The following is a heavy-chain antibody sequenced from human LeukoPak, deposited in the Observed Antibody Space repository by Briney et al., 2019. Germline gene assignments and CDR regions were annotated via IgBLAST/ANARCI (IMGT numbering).Heavy chain of an antibody. CDR3: ARGHIVGAAFDY. J-gene: IGHJ4*02. CDR1: GFTFSSYG. D-gene: IGHD1-26*01. Sequence: TGGSLRLSCAASGFTFSSYGMHWVRQAPGEGLEWVAVISYAGSVQYYADSVKGRFTISRDNSKNTLYLQMNSLRAEDTAVYYCARGHIVGAAFDYWGQGTLVTVSS. CDR2: ISYAGSVQ. V-gene: IGHV3-30*03.